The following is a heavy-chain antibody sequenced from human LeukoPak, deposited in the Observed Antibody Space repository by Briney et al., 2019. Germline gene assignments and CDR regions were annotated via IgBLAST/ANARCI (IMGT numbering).Heavy chain of an antibody. D-gene: IGHD1-14*01. CDR3: ARAGGLPDAFDI. CDR1: GGSISSGSYY. V-gene: IGHV4-61*02. J-gene: IGHJ3*02. CDR2: IYTSGST. Sequence: SQTLSLTCTVSGGSISSGSYYWSWIRQPAGKGLEWIGRIYTSGSTNYNPSLKSRVTISVDTSKNQFSLKPSSVTAADTAVYYCARAGGLPDAFDIWGQGTMVTVSS.